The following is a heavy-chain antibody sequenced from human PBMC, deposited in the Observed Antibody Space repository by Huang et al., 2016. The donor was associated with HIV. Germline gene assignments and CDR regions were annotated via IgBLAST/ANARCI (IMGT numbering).Heavy chain of an antibody. V-gene: IGHV5-51*01. Sequence: EVQLVQSGAEVKKHGESLKISCKGSGYRFRSNWIGWVRQMPGKGLEWMGIIYPGDSYTRYRPSFQGQVTISADKSINTAYLQWSSLKASDTAMYYCARLIGSPSFYYGLDVWGQGTTVTVSS. D-gene: IGHD3-10*01. CDR1: GYRFRSNW. J-gene: IGHJ6*02. CDR2: IYPGDSYT. CDR3: ARLIGSPSFYYGLDV.